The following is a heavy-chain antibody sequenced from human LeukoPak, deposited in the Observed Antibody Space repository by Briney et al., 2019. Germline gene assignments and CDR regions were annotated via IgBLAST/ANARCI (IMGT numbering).Heavy chain of an antibody. V-gene: IGHV2-70*11. CDR1: GFSLSTSGMC. J-gene: IGHJ6*02. CDR3: ARSSIVVVPAAYYYYGMDV. D-gene: IGHD2-2*01. Sequence: SGPTLVNPTQTLTLTCTFSGFSLSTSGMCVSWIRQPPGKALEWLARIDWDDDKYYSTSLKTRLTISKDTSKNQVVLTMTNMDPVDTATYYCARSSIVVVPAAYYYYGMDVWGQGTTVTVSS. CDR2: IDWDDDK.